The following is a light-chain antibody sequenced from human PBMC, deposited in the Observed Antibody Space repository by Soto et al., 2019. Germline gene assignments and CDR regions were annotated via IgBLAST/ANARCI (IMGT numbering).Light chain of an antibody. CDR2: AAS. Sequence: DIQMTQSPSSLSASVGDRVTITCRASQGISNYLAWYQQKPGKVPKLLIYAASTLQSGVPSRFSGSGSGTEFTLTISSLQPEDVATYYCHKYNSAPFTFGPGTKVDIK. J-gene: IGKJ3*01. CDR1: QGISNY. CDR3: HKYNSAPFT. V-gene: IGKV1-27*01.